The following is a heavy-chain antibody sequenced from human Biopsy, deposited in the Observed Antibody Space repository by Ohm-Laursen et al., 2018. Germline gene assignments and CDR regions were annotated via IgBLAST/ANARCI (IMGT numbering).Heavy chain of an antibody. CDR3: ARHSFGSGRDF. J-gene: IGHJ4*02. CDR2: IIPLFGAP. D-gene: IGHD3-10*01. V-gene: IGHV1-69*13. CDR1: GAIFSNYA. Sequence: ASVKVSCKASGAIFSNYAITWVRQAPGQGLEWMGGIIPLFGAPNYAQKFQGRLTITADESKSTTYMELSSLRSEDTAVYYCARHSFGSGRDFWGQGTLVTVSS.